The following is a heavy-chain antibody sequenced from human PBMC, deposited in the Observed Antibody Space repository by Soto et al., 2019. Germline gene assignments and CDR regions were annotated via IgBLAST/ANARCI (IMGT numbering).Heavy chain of an antibody. CDR1: GYTFTDYF. J-gene: IGHJ5*02. CDR3: ARVTLRAGNWFDP. CDR2: INPKSRGT. Sequence: GASVKVSCKASGYTFTDYFIHWVRQAPGQGFEWMGWINPKSRGTTYAQKFQGRVTMTRDTSNTTAYMELRGLRSDDTAIYYCARVTLRAGNWFDPWGPGTLVTVST. V-gene: IGHV1-2*02.